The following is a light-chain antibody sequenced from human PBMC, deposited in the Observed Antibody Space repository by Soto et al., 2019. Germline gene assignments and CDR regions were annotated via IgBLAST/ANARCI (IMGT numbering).Light chain of an antibody. CDR2: EVS. J-gene: IGLJ1*01. CDR1: SSDVGSYNL. V-gene: IGLV2-23*02. CDR3: CSYAGSSTLGV. Sequence: QSALTQPASVSGSPGHSITISCTGTSSDVGSYNLVSWYQQHPGKAPKLMIYEVSKRPSGVSNRFSGSKSGNTASLTISGLQAEDEADYYCCSYAGSSTLGVFGTGTKVT.